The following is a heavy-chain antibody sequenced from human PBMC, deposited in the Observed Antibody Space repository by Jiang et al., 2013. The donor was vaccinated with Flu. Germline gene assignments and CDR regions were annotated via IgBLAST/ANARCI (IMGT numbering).Heavy chain of an antibody. CDR3: ARHAVLGFGHFDC. V-gene: IGHV4-59*08. J-gene: IGHJ4*02. Sequence: PGLVKPSETLSLTCTVSGASISSYYWNWVRQPPGKGLEWIAYVFYSGSTNYNPSLKSRVTISLDTSKTQFSLKLSSVTAADTAVYYCARHAVLGFGHFDCWGQGTLVTVSS. D-gene: IGHD3-10*01. CDR1: GASISSYY. CDR2: VFYSGST.